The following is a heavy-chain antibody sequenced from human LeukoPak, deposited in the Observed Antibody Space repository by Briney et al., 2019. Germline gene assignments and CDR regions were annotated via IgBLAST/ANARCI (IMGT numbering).Heavy chain of an antibody. CDR1: VFTFSRYW. J-gene: IGHJ4*02. D-gene: IGHD2-8*01. CDR2: IKEDGSEK. V-gene: IGHV3-7*01. Sequence: GGSLRLSCAASVFTFSRYWISWVRQAPGKGLEWVANIKEDGSEKYYVDSVKCRFTISRDNAKNSLFLQMNSLRGEDTAVYYCARVSCTNGVCYGFDYWGQGTLVTVSS. CDR3: ARVSCTNGVCYGFDY.